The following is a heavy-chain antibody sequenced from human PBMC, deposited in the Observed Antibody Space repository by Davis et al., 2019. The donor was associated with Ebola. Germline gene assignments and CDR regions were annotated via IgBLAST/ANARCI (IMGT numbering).Heavy chain of an antibody. V-gene: IGHV3-30*02. CDR3: EKDHSLFRGGFDY. CDR2: IRYDGSNK. Sequence: GGSLRLSCAASGFTFSSYGMHWVRQAPGKGLEWVAFIRYDGSNKYYVDSVKGRFTISRDNSKNTLYLQMNSLTAEDPAVYYCEKDHSLFRGGFDYWGQGTLVTVSS. D-gene: IGHD5/OR15-5a*01. CDR1: GFTFSSYG. J-gene: IGHJ4*02.